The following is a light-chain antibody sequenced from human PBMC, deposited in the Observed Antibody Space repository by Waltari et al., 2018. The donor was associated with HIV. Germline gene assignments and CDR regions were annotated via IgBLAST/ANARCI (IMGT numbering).Light chain of an antibody. J-gene: IGLJ1*01. Sequence: QSALTQPASVSGSPGQSITISCTWTSNDVGSSNYFSWHQQHPGEAPKLIIHDVSDRPSGISNRFSGSKSGNTASLTISGLQTEDEADYYCSSYTSSTTYVFGTGTRVTVL. CDR3: SSYTSSTTYV. CDR1: SNDVGSSNY. CDR2: DVS. V-gene: IGLV2-14*03.